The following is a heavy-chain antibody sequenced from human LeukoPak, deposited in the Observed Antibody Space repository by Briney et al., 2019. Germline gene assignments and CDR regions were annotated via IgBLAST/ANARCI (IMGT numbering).Heavy chain of an antibody. D-gene: IGHD2-2*01. CDR1: GGSISSSTYY. CDR3: ARETPAVRNNCFDP. CDR2: VSYSGTT. V-gene: IGHV4-39*02. J-gene: IGHJ5*02. Sequence: PSETLSLPCTVSGGSISSSTYYWGWVRQPPGKGLEWIGSVSYSGTTYYNTSLRSRVTISIDTSRNQFSLKLTSVTAADTAVYYCARETPAVRNNCFDPWGQGTLVTVSS.